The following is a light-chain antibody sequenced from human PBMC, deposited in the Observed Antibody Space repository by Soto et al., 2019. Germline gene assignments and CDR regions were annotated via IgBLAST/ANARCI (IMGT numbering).Light chain of an antibody. J-gene: IGKJ1*01. CDR2: GAS. V-gene: IGKV3-20*01. Sequence: DIVLTQSPGTLSLSPGERATLSCRASQSVSSSYVAWYQQKPGQSPRFLIYGASSRATGIPDRFSGSGSGTDFTLTISRLEPEDFAVYYCQQYGRSPTTFGQGTKVEIK. CDR3: QQYGRSPTT. CDR1: QSVSSSY.